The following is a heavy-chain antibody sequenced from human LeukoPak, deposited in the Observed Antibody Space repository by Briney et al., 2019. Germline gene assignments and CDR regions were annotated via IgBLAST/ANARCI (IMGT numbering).Heavy chain of an antibody. CDR2: ISASGGST. J-gene: IGHJ6*02. CDR1: GFTFSSYA. D-gene: IGHD2-8*01. Sequence: GGSLRLSCAASGFTFSSYAMSWVRQAPGKGLEWVSSISASGGSTYYADSVKGRFTISRDNAKNSLYLQMNSLRAEDTAVYYCARVPYCTNCISGPRYYYYRMAVWGQGPTVTVSS. CDR3: ARVPYCTNCISGPRYYYYRMAV. V-gene: IGHV3-21*01.